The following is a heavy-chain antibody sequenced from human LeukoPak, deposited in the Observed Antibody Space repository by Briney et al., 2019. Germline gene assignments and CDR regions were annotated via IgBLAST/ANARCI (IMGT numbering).Heavy chain of an antibody. V-gene: IGHV3-11*06. D-gene: IGHD3-16*01. CDR1: GFTFSDYY. CDR3: ARWVMTFGGVIDH. Sequence: GGSLRLSCAASGFTFSDYYMSWIRQAPGKGLEWVSYISSSSSYTNYADSEKGRFTISRDNAKNSLYLQMNSLRAEDTAVYYCARWVMTFGGVIDHWGQGTLVTVSP. CDR2: ISSSSSYT. J-gene: IGHJ5*02.